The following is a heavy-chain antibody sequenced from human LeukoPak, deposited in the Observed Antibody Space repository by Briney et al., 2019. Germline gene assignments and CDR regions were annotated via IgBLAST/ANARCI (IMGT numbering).Heavy chain of an antibody. CDR1: SGFIKSSHYY. J-gene: IGHJ4*02. CDR3: ARETTVTNKIDY. CDR2: INYTGGT. D-gene: IGHD4-17*01. V-gene: IGHV4-39*07. Sequence: SETLPLTCTVSSGFIKSSHYYWDWIRQPPGKGLEWIGRINYTGGTYYRPSLNSRVTISLDTPKNQFSLKLSSVTAADTAVYYCARETTVTNKIDYWGPGTLVAVSS.